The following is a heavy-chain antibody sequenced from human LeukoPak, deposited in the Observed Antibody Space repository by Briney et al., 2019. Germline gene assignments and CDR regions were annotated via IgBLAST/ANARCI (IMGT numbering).Heavy chain of an antibody. Sequence: GASVKVSCKTSGYNFNDHHVHWVRQAPGQGLEWMGRIYPKSGDTDYPQKFQIRATMTRDTSITTAYMELTSLRFDDTAVYYCVSHYGPGPVWGQGTLVTVS. V-gene: IGHV1-2*06. CDR2: IYPKSGDT. D-gene: IGHD3-10*01. J-gene: IGHJ4*02. CDR3: VSHYGPGPV. CDR1: GYNFNDHH.